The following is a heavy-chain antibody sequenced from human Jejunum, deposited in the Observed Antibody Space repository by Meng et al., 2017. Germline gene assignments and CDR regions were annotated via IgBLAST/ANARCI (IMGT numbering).Heavy chain of an antibody. Sequence: HGHLQQRGAGLLTPPETPTLTCAVYVGSLSGYFWSWIRQSPGKGLEWIGEDSHSGWTKYNPSLKSRVTISLETSKNQFSLKMSSVTAADTAVYSCVRGNNYVWGMIPWGQGTLVTVSS. V-gene: IGHV4-34*01. CDR1: VGSLSGYF. J-gene: IGHJ5*02. CDR3: VRGNNYVWGMIP. CDR2: DSHSGWT. D-gene: IGHD3-16*01.